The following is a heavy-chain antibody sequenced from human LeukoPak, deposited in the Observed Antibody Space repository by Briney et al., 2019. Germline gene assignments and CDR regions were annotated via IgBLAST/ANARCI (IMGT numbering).Heavy chain of an antibody. Sequence: ASVKVSXKASGYTFTSYGISWVRQAPGQGLEGMGWICAYNGNTNYAQKLHGRVTMTTDTSTSTAYMELRSLRSDDTAVYYCARDLGNCSSTSCQNWFDPWGQGTLVTVSS. CDR3: ARDLGNCSSTSCQNWFDP. V-gene: IGHV1-18*01. D-gene: IGHD2-2*01. J-gene: IGHJ5*02. CDR1: GYTFTSYG. CDR2: ICAYNGNT.